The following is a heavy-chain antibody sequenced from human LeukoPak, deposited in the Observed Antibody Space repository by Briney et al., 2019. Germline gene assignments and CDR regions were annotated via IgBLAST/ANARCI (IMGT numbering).Heavy chain of an antibody. CDR1: GGSFSNYY. J-gene: IGHJ5*02. D-gene: IGHD6-13*01. CDR3: ARYSSNFDP. Sequence: PSETLSLTCAVYGGSFSNYYWSWIRQPPGKGLGWIGEINHSGSTHYNPSLKSRVTISVDTSKNQFSLKLSSVTAADTAVYYCARYSSNFDPWGQGTLVTVSS. V-gene: IGHV4-34*01. CDR2: INHSGST.